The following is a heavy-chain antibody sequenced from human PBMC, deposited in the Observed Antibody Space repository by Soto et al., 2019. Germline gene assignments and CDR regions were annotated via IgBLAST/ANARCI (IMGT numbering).Heavy chain of an antibody. CDR2: ISDDGSNK. CDR1: GFNFRSYS. CDR3: TSKKRARGDRYPAILRGPRFDC. V-gene: IGHV3-30*03. D-gene: IGHD2-21*01. J-gene: IGHJ4*02. Sequence: GGSLRLSCAGSGFNFRSYSINWVRQAPCKGLEWVAVISDDGSNKYYADSVKGRFTISRDNSKNTLYLQMNSLRAEDTAVYYCTSKKRARGDRYPAILRGPRFDCWGQGTLVPVSS.